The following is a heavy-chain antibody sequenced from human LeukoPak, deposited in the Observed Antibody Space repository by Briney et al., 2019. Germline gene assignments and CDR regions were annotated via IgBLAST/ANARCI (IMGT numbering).Heavy chain of an antibody. CDR2: ISSSSSYI. D-gene: IGHD6-19*01. J-gene: IGHJ4*02. Sequence: KSGGSLRLSCAASGFTFSSYSMNWVRQAPGKGLEWVSSISSSSSYIYYADSVKGRFTISRDNSKNTLYLQMNSLRAEDTAVYYCAKDGSSDSYDYWGQGTLVTVSS. V-gene: IGHV3-21*04. CDR3: AKDGSSDSYDY. CDR1: GFTFSSYS.